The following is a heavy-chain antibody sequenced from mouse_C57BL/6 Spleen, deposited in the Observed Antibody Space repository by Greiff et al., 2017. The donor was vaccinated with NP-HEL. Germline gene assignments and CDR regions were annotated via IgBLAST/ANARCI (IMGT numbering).Heavy chain of an antibody. Sequence: QVQLQQSDAELVKPGASVKISCKVSGYTFTDHTIHWMKQRPEQGLEWIGYIYPRDGSTKYNEKFKGKATLTADKSSSTAYMQLNSLTSEDSAVYFCARMRGVYYYGSSYEGMDYWGQGTSVTVSS. CDR3: ARMRGVYYYGSSYEGMDY. CDR2: IYPRDGST. V-gene: IGHV1-78*01. D-gene: IGHD1-1*01. CDR1: GYTFTDHT. J-gene: IGHJ4*01.